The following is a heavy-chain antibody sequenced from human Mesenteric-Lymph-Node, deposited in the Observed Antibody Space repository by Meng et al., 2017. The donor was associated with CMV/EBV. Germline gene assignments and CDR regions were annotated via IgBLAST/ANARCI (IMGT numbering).Heavy chain of an antibody. Sequence: SVKVSCKASGGTFSSYAISWVRQAPGQGLEWMGEIIPIFGTANYAQKFQGRVTITTDESTSTAYMELSSLRSEDTAVYYCARGRGGYSGYDNYYYGMDVWGQGTTVTVSS. CDR2: IIPIFGTA. J-gene: IGHJ6*02. D-gene: IGHD5-12*01. CDR1: GGTFSSYA. CDR3: ARGRGGYSGYDNYYYGMDV. V-gene: IGHV1-69*05.